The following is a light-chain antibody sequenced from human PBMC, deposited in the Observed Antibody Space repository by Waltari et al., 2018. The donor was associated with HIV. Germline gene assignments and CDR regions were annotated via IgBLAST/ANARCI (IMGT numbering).Light chain of an antibody. CDR2: DGA. CDR3: QVWDSGSAHVV. Sequence: SYVLTQPPSVSVAPGQTAGITCGGDHIGSKSVHWYQQKPGQAPVLLIYDGADRPSGIPERFSGSNSENTATLTIGRVEAGDEADYYCQVWDSGSAHVVFGGGTNLAVL. CDR1: HIGSKS. J-gene: IGLJ2*01. V-gene: IGLV3-21*02.